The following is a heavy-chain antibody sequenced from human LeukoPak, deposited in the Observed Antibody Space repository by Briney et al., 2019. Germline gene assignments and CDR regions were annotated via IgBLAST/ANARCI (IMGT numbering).Heavy chain of an antibody. CDR3: ARGFVLRYFVG. CDR1: GGSISSGGYY. CDR2: IYYSGST. V-gene: IGHV4-31*03. D-gene: IGHD3-9*01. J-gene: IGHJ4*02. Sequence: SQTLSLTCTVSGGSISSGGYYWSWIRQHPGKGLEWIGYIYYSGSTYYDPSLKSRVTISVDTSKNQFSLKLSSVTAADTAVYYCARGFVLRYFVGWGQGTLVTVSS.